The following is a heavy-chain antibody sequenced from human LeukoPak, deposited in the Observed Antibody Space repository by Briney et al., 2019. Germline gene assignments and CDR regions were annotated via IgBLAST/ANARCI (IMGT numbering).Heavy chain of an antibody. J-gene: IGHJ6*02. Sequence: ASVKVSCKASGYTFTSYAMHWVRRAPGQRLEWMGWINAGNGNTKYSQKFQGRVTITRDTSASTAYMELSSLRSEDTAVYYCARGGTGTTSYYYYGMDVWGQGTTVTVSS. D-gene: IGHD1-1*01. CDR3: ARGGTGTTSYYYYGMDV. CDR2: INAGNGNT. CDR1: GYTFTSYA. V-gene: IGHV1-3*01.